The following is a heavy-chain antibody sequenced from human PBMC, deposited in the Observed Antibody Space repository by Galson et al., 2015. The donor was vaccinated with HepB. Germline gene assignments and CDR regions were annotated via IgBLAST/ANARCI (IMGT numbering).Heavy chain of an antibody. CDR1: GFTFSSYW. Sequence: SLRLSCAASGFTFSSYWMSWVRQALGKGLEWVANIKQDGSEKYYVDSVKGRFTISRDNAKNSLYLQMNSLRAEDTAVYYCARVIPQNDYGDYVALYYFDYWGQGTLVTVSS. D-gene: IGHD4-17*01. V-gene: IGHV3-7*03. CDR2: IKQDGSEK. CDR3: ARVIPQNDYGDYVALYYFDY. J-gene: IGHJ4*02.